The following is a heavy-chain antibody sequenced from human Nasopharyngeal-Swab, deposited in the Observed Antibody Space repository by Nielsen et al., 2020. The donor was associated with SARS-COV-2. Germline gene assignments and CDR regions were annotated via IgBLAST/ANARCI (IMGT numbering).Heavy chain of an antibody. Sequence: GESLKISCAASGFTFSDYYMSWIRQAPGKGLEWVSYISSSSSYTNYADSVKGRFTISRDNAKNSLYLQMNSPRAEDTAVYYCARAYYDSEVSGYYYYYMDVWGKGTTVTVSS. J-gene: IGHJ6*03. CDR2: ISSSSSYT. V-gene: IGHV3-11*06. CDR1: GFTFSDYY. CDR3: ARAYYDSEVSGYYYYYMDV. D-gene: IGHD3-22*01.